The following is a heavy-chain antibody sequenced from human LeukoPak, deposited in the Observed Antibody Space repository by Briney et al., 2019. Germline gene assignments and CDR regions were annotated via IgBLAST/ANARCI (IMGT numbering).Heavy chain of an antibody. Sequence: PGGSLRLSCAACGFTFSSYGMHWLRQARDKGLEGVALIWYDESNKYYADSVKARLTISRDNSKNTLYLQMNSLRAEDTAVYDCARGATIGYSGYDYFDYWGQGTLVTVST. V-gene: IGHV3-33*01. D-gene: IGHD5-12*01. J-gene: IGHJ4*02. CDR1: GFTFSSYG. CDR3: ARGATIGYSGYDYFDY. CDR2: IWYDESNK.